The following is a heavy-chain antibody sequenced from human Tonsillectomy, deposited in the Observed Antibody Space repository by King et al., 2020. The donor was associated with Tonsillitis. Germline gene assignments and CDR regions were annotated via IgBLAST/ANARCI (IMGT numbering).Heavy chain of an antibody. CDR1: GFTFSSYA. V-gene: IGHV3-30-3*01. J-gene: IGHJ4*02. CDR2: ISYDGSNK. D-gene: IGHD3-10*01. CDR3: ARESGY. Sequence: LVESGGGVVQPGRSLRLSCAASGFTFSSYAMHWVRQAPGKGLEWVAVISYDGSNKYYADSVKGRFTISRDNSKNTLYLQMNSLRAEDTAVYYCARESGYWGQGTLVTVSS.